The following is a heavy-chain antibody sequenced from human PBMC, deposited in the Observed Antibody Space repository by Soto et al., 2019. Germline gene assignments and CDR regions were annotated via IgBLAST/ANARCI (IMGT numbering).Heavy chain of an antibody. V-gene: IGHV4-34*01. D-gene: IGHD3-10*01. J-gene: IGHJ6*03. CDR1: GGXFSGYY. CDR3: ARRRGYYYMDV. Sequence: SETLSLTCAVYGGXFSGYYWSWIRQPPGKGLEWIGEINHSGSTNYNPSLKSRVTISVDTSKNQFSLKLSSVTAADTAVYYCARRRGYYYMDVWGKGTTVTVSS. CDR2: INHSGST.